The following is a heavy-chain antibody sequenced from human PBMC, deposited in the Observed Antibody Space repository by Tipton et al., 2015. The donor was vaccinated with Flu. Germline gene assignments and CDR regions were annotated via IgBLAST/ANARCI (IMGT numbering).Heavy chain of an antibody. CDR1: GGSISSGGYY. V-gene: IGHV4-31*03. CDR3: ARALQNYFDY. Sequence: LRLSCTVSGGSISSGGYYWSWIRQHPGKGLEWIGYIYYSGSTYYNPSLKSRVTISIDTSKNQFSLKLSSVTAADTAVYYCARALQNYFDYRGQGTLVTVSS. CDR2: IYYSGST. J-gene: IGHJ4*02.